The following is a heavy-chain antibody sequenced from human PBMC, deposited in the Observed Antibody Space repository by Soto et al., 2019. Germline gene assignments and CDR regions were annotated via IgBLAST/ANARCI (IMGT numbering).Heavy chain of an antibody. CDR3: ARLRCSSTSCYDYYYYYGMDV. J-gene: IGHJ6*02. D-gene: IGHD2-2*01. Sequence: EVQLVETGGGLIQPGGSLRLSCAASGFTVSSNYMNWVRQAPGKGLEWVANIKQDGSEKYYVDSVKGRFTISRDNAKNSLYLQMNSLRAEDTAVYYCARLRCSSTSCYDYYYYYGMDVWGQGTTVTVSS. CDR1: GFTVSSNY. V-gene: IGHV3-7*01. CDR2: IKQDGSEK.